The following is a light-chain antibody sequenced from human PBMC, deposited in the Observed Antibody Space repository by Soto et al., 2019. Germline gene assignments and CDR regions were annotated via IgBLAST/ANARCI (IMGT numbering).Light chain of an antibody. Sequence: DIQMTHSPSSLSASVGDRVTITCRASQTPRTFLNWYQHKPGKAPKLLIYATSTLQSGVPSRFSGRDSGADFTLTINNLQPEDFATYYCQQPPYTFGPGTKVDI. J-gene: IGKJ3*01. CDR3: QQPPYT. V-gene: IGKV1-39*01. CDR2: ATS. CDR1: QTPRTF.